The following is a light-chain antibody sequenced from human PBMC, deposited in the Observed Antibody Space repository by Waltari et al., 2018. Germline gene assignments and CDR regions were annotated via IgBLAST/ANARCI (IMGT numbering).Light chain of an antibody. CDR1: NIGYKS. CDR2: DDG. CDR3: QVWDNSGGPHVV. V-gene: IGLV3-21*02. J-gene: IGLJ2*01. Sequence: SYVLTQPPSVSAAPGQTAKITCGGTNIGYKSVHWYQQKTGQAPVLVGFDDGDRPSGIPGRFSGSKSGNTATLTISRVGAEDEADYYCQVWDNSGGPHVVFGGGTKLTVL.